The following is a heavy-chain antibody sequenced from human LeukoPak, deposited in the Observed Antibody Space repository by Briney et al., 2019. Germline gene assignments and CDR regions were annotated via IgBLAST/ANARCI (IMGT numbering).Heavy chain of an antibody. CDR3: ARGVGGGELPRSIGFDY. J-gene: IGHJ4*02. V-gene: IGHV3-33*01. Sequence: GGSLRLSCAASGFTFSSYGMHWVRQAPGKGLEWVAVIWYDGSNKYYADSVKGRFTISRDNSKNTLYLQMNSLRAEDTAVYYCARGVGGGELPRSIGFDYWGQGTLVTVSS. CDR2: IWYDGSNK. CDR1: GFTFSSYG. D-gene: IGHD1-26*01.